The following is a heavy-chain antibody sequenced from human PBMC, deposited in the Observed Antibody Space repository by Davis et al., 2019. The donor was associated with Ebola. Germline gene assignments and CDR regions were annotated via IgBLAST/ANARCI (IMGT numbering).Heavy chain of an antibody. CDR1: GSSFSAYF. CDR3: ARTAKTSVSDLALGYTYFDP. J-gene: IGHJ5*02. CDR2: ISHAGVS. D-gene: IGHD1-1*01. V-gene: IGHV4-34*01. Sequence: SETLSLTCAVSGSSFSAYFWRWIRQSPWKGLEWIVKISHAGVSDYNPSLRSRVTISVDMSRDQFSLKMNPVTAADTAVYYCARTAKTSVSDLALGYTYFDPWSQGTLVTVSS.